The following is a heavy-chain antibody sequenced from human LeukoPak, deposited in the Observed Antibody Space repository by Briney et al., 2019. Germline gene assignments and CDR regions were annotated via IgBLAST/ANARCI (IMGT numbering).Heavy chain of an antibody. CDR3: ARDGLRIQYSSGWYALGY. V-gene: IGHV1-69*06. J-gene: IGHJ4*02. CDR2: IIPIFGTA. Sequence: SVKVSCKASGGTFSSYAISWVRQAPGHGLEWMGGIIPIFGTANYAQTFQRRVTITADKSTSTAYMELSSLRAEDTAVYYCARDGLRIQYSSGWYALGYWGQGTLVTVSS. CDR1: GGTFSSYA. D-gene: IGHD6-19*01.